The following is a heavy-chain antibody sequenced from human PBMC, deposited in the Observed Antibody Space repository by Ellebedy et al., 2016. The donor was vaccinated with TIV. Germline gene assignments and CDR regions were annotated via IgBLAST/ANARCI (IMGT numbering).Heavy chain of an antibody. V-gene: IGHV4-39*07. CDR2: VYYSGST. CDR3: ARVVVVPAASLYYFDY. CDR1: GGSISSSSYN. Sequence: SETLSLXCTVSGGSISSSSYNWGWIHQSPGKGLEWIGSVYYSGSTYYNPSLKSRVTISVDTSKNQFSLKLSSVTAADTAVYYCARVVVVPAASLYYFDYWGQGTLVTVSS. D-gene: IGHD2-2*01. J-gene: IGHJ4*02.